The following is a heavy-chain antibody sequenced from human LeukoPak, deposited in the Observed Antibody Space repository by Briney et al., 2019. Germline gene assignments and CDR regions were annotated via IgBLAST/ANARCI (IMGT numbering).Heavy chain of an antibody. J-gene: IGHJ5*02. D-gene: IGHD1-26*01. Sequence: ASVKVSCKASGYTFTSYGISWVRQAPGQGLEWMGGIIPIFGTANYAQKFQGRVTITTDESTSTAYMELSSLRTEDTAVYYCARMGIVDNWFDPWGQGTLVTVSS. V-gene: IGHV1-69*05. CDR3: ARMGIVDNWFDP. CDR2: IIPIFGTA. CDR1: GYTFTSYG.